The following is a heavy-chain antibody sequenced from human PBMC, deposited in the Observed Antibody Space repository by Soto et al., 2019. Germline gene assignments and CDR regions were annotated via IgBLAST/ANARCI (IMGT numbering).Heavy chain of an antibody. CDR3: AIGRGDCISTSCYVGSDY. CDR2: ISGSGGST. J-gene: IGHJ4*02. D-gene: IGHD2-2*01. CDR1: GFTFSSYA. V-gene: IGHV3-23*01. Sequence: EVQLLESGGGLVQPGGSLRLSCAASGFTFSSYAMSWVRQAPGKGLEWVSAISGSGGSTYYAASVKGRFTISRDNSKNTLYLQVNSLRAEDTAVYYCAIGRGDCISTSCYVGSDYWGQGTLVTVSS.